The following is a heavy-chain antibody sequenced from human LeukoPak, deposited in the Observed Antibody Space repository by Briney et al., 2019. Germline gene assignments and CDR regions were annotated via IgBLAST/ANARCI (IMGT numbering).Heavy chain of an antibody. Sequence: SETLSLTCTVSGGSISSYYWNWIRQPPGKGLEWIGYIYYSGSTNYNPSLKSRVTISVDTSKNQFSLKLSSVTAADTAVYYCARFSGSYCDYWGQGTLVTVSS. CDR2: IYYSGST. CDR1: GGSISSYY. J-gene: IGHJ4*02. D-gene: IGHD3-10*01. CDR3: ARFSGSYCDY. V-gene: IGHV4-59*08.